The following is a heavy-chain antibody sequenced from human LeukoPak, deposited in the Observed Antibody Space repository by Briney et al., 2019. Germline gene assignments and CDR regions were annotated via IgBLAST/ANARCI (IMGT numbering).Heavy chain of an antibody. CDR1: GGTFSSYA. Sequence: ASVKVSCKASGGTFSSYAISWVRQAPGQGLEWMGGIIPIFGTANYAQKFQGRVTITADESTSTAYMELSSLRSEDTAVYYCATTTYYYDSSGYYFFDYWGQGTLVTVSS. D-gene: IGHD3-22*01. J-gene: IGHJ4*02. CDR3: ATTTYYYDSSGYYFFDY. V-gene: IGHV1-69*13. CDR2: IIPIFGTA.